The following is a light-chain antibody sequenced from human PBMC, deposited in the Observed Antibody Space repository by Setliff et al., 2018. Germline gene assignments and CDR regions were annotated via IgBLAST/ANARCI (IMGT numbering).Light chain of an antibody. CDR1: QSVNNNF. CDR3: QQHGTFPLT. Sequence: EIVLTQSPGTLSLSPGERATLSCRASQSVNNNFLGWYQQKPGQAPRLLIYITSIRATGIPDRFSGSGSGTDFTLTITRLEPEDSAVYYCQQHGTFPLTLGGGTKVDIK. V-gene: IGKV3-20*01. CDR2: ITS. J-gene: IGKJ4*01.